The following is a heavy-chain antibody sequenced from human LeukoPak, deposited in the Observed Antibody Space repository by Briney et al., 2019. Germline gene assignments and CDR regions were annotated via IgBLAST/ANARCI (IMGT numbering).Heavy chain of an antibody. D-gene: IGHD3-10*01. Sequence: GGSLRLSCAASGFTFSSYAMHWVRQAPGKGLEWVAVISYDGSNKYYADSVKGRFTISRDNSKNTVSLQMNSLRGEDTAVYYCTKDRSGTVQGSFGMDVWGQGTTVTVSS. J-gene: IGHJ6*02. CDR1: GFTFSSYA. V-gene: IGHV3-30*04. CDR2: ISYDGSNK. CDR3: TKDRSGTVQGSFGMDV.